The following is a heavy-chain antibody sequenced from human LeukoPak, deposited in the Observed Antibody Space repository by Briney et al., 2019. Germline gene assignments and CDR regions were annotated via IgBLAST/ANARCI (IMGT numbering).Heavy chain of an antibody. D-gene: IGHD2-2*01. V-gene: IGHV1-2*02. CDR2: INPNSGGT. CDR3: ARMVYCSSTSCSYYYYYMDV. J-gene: IGHJ6*03. Sequence: ASVKVSCKASGYTFTGYYMHWVRQAPGQGLEWMGWINPNSGGTNYAQKFQGRVTMTRDTSISTAYMELSRLRSDDTAVYYCARMVYCSSTSCSYYYYYMDVWGKGTPVTVSS. CDR1: GYTFTGYY.